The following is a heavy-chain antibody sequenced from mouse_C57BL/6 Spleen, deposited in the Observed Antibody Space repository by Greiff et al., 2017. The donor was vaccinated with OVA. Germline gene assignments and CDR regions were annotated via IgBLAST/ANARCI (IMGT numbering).Heavy chain of an antibody. CDR3: ATKDYYGSSYNY. J-gene: IGHJ2*01. Sequence: VQLQQSGAELVKPGASVKISCKASGYAFSSYWMNWVKQRPGKGLEWIGQIYPGDGDTNYNGKFKGKATLTADKSSSTAYMQLSSLTSEDSAVYFCATKDYYGSSYNYWGQGTTLTVSS. CDR2: IYPGDGDT. D-gene: IGHD1-1*01. CDR1: GYAFSSYW. V-gene: IGHV1-80*01.